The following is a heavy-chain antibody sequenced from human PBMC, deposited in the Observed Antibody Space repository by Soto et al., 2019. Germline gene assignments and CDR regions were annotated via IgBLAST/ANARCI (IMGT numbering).Heavy chain of an antibody. J-gene: IGHJ4*02. CDR1: GYSFTSDG. Sequence: ASVTVSCKASGYSFTSDGISGVGQAPGQGLEWMGLISAYNGHTNYAQKPQGRVTMTTDTSTSTAYMELRSLRSDDTAVDYSAKASGYQTFNYRGEGTRVTV. CDR3: AKASGYQTFNY. V-gene: IGHV1-18*04. CDR2: ISAYNGHT. D-gene: IGHD2-2*01.